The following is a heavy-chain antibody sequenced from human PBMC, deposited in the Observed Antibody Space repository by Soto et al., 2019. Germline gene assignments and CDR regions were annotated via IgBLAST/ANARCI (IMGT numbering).Heavy chain of an antibody. CDR3: AHMRADSTGGAFDI. J-gene: IGHJ3*02. V-gene: IGHV2-5*02. Sequence: QITLKESGPTLVKPTQTLTLTCTFSGFSLSTSGVGVGWIRQPPGKALEWLALIYWDDDKRYSPSLKSRLTITKDPSKNQVVLTMTNMDPVDTATYYCAHMRADSTGGAFDIWGQGTMVTVSS. D-gene: IGHD2-2*01. CDR2: IYWDDDK. CDR1: GFSLSTSGVG.